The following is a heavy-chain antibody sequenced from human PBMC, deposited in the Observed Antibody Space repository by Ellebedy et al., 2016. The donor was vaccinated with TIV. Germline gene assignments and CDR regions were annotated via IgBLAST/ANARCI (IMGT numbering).Heavy chain of an antibody. J-gene: IGHJ4*02. V-gene: IGHV4-34*01. Sequence: MPSETLSLTCAVYGGSFNGYYWSWIRQPPGKGLEFVGEINHSGSTNYNPSLKSRVTISLDTSKNQFSLKLTSVTAADTAVYYCARGLSDVYWGQGTLVTVSS. CDR2: INHSGST. CDR1: GGSFNGYY. CDR3: ARGLSDVY.